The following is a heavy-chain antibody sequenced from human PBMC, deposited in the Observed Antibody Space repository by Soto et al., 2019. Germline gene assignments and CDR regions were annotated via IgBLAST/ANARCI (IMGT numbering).Heavy chain of an antibody. D-gene: IGHD3-9*01. Sequence: GESLKLSCKVSGYGFTSYWISWVRHIPGKGLEWMGRIDPSDSYTNYSPSFQGHVTISADKSISTAYLQWSSLKASDTAMYYCATSYYDILTGYTDYYYGMDVWGQGTTVIVS. J-gene: IGHJ6*01. CDR1: GYGFTSYW. V-gene: IGHV5-10-1*01. CDR3: ATSYYDILTGYTDYYYGMDV. CDR2: IDPSDSYT.